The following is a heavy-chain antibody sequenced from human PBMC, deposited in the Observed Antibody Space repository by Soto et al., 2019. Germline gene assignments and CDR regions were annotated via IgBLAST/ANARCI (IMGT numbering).Heavy chain of an antibody. V-gene: IGHV4-31*03. Sequence: QVQLQESGPGLVKPSQTLSLTCTVSGGSISSGGYYWSWIRQHPGKGLEWIGYIYYSGSTYYNPSLKSRVTISVDTSKNQFSLKLSSVTAADTAVYYCARGRLLWFGELFHAKDYWGQGTLVTVSS. D-gene: IGHD3-10*01. CDR3: ARGRLLWFGELFHAKDY. CDR2: IYYSGST. CDR1: GGSISSGGYY. J-gene: IGHJ4*02.